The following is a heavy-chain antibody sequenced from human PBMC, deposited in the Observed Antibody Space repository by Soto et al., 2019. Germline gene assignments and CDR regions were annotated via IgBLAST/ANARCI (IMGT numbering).Heavy chain of an antibody. Sequence: HPGGSLRLSCAASGFTFSSYGMHWVRQAPGKGLEWVAVISYDGSNKYYADSVKGRFTISRDNSKNTLYLQMNSLRAEDTAVYYCAKETSSGAPDYWGQGTLVTVSS. J-gene: IGHJ4*02. D-gene: IGHD1-26*01. CDR3: AKETSSGAPDY. V-gene: IGHV3-30*18. CDR2: ISYDGSNK. CDR1: GFTFSSYG.